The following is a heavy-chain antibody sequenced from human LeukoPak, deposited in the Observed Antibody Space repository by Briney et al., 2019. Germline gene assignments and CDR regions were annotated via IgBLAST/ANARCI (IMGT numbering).Heavy chain of an antibody. CDR1: GFSSSSYW. V-gene: IGHV3-74*01. D-gene: IGHD7-27*01. Sequence: PGGSLRLSCAASGFSSSSYWMHWVRQAPGEGPVWVSLISNDESTIIYTDSVEGRFTISRDNAKNTLYLQMTSLRAEDTAVYYCARDVGTWGQGSLVTVSS. J-gene: IGHJ5*02. CDR3: ARDVGT. CDR2: ISNDESTI.